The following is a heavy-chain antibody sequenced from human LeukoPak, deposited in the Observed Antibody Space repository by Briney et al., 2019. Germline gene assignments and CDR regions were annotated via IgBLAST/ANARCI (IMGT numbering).Heavy chain of an antibody. CDR2: ISSSGSTI. D-gene: IGHD1-1*01. Sequence: GGSLRLCCAASGFTFSDYYMSWIRQAPGKGLEWVSYISSSGSTIYYADSVKGRFTISRDNAKNSLYLQMNSLRAEDTAVYYCARDSVFDRGVVQYWGQGTLVTVSS. V-gene: IGHV3-11*01. J-gene: IGHJ4*02. CDR3: ARDSVFDRGVVQY. CDR1: GFTFSDYY.